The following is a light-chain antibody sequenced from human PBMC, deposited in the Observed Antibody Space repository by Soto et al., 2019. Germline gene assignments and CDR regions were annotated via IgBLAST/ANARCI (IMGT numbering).Light chain of an antibody. CDR1: QSVTTN. CDR2: GAS. V-gene: IGKV3-15*01. J-gene: IGKJ5*01. Sequence: EVVMTQSPATLSVSPGERATLSRRASQSVTTNMAWYQQKPGQAPRLLIYGASTRATGIPARFSGSGSGTDFTLTISSLEPEDSAVYYCQQRHMWPITFGQGTRLEIK. CDR3: QQRHMWPIT.